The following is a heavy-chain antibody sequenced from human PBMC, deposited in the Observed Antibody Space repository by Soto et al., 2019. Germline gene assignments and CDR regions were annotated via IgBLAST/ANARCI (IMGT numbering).Heavy chain of an antibody. Sequence: PSETLSLTCTVSGGSISSGGYYWSWIRQHPGKGLEWIGYIYYSGSTYYNPSLKSRVTISVDTSKNQFSLKLSSVTAADTAVYYCARRELLRKNWFDPWGQGTLVTVSS. D-gene: IGHD1-26*01. CDR1: GGSISSGGYY. V-gene: IGHV4-31*03. CDR3: ARRELLRKNWFDP. CDR2: IYYSGST. J-gene: IGHJ5*02.